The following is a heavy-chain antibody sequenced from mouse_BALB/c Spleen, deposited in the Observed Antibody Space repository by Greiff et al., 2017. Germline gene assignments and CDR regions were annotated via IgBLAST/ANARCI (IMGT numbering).Heavy chain of an antibody. CDR1: GFTFSSFG. CDR2: ISSGSSTI. Sequence: EVQGVESGGGLVQPGGSRKLSCAASGFTFSSFGMHWVRQAPEKGLEWVAYISSGSSTIYYADTVKGRFTISRDNPKNTLFLQMTSLRSEDTAMYYCARMDLAMDYWGQGTSVTVSS. J-gene: IGHJ4*01. CDR3: ARMDLAMDY. V-gene: IGHV5-17*02.